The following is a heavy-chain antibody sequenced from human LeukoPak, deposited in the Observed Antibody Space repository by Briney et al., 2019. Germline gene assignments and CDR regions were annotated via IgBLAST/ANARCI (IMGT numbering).Heavy chain of an antibody. V-gene: IGHV3-23*01. CDR2: ISGSGGST. J-gene: IGHJ4*02. D-gene: IGHD4-17*01. Sequence: GGTLRLSCAASGFTFSSYGMSWVRQAPGKGLEWVSAISGSGGSTYYADSVKGRFTISRDNSKNTLYLQMNSLRAEDTAVYYCARTYYGDYSYDYWGQGTLVTVSS. CDR3: ARTYYGDYSYDY. CDR1: GFTFSSYG.